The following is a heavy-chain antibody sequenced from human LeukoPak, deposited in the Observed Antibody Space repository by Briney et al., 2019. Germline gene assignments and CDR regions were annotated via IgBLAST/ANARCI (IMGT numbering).Heavy chain of an antibody. D-gene: IGHD6-13*01. J-gene: IGHJ3*02. Sequence: ASVKVSCKASGYTFTAYYIHWARQAPGQGLEWMGWMNPNSGATNYAQEFQGRVTMTRDTSISTAYMELSRLTSDDTAVYYCARDRSSSSGVNAFDIWGQGTMVTVSS. CDR3: ARDRSSSSGVNAFDI. CDR2: MNPNSGAT. CDR1: GYTFTAYY. V-gene: IGHV1-2*02.